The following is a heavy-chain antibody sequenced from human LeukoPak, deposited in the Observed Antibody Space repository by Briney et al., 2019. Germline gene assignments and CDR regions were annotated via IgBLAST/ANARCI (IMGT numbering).Heavy chain of an antibody. J-gene: IGHJ4*02. V-gene: IGHV5-51*01. D-gene: IGHD2-8*02. CDR3: ARDAGGYPDY. Sequence: GESLKISCKGAGYSFTDYWIGWMRPMPGKDLEWLGTIYPGNSETRYRPSLQGQVTISADKSITTAYLQWSNLKASDTAMYFCARDAGGYPDYWGQGTLVTVSS. CDR2: IYPGNSET. CDR1: GYSFTDYW.